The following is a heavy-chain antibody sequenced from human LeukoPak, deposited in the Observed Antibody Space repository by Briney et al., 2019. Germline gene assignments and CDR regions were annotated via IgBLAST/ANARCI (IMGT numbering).Heavy chain of an antibody. CDR3: ARDSLLPSAMGYYYMGV. V-gene: IGHV4-61*02. CDR2: IYTSGST. J-gene: IGHJ6*03. D-gene: IGHD2-2*01. Sequence: SETLSLTCTVSGGSISSGSYYWRWIRQPAGTGLEWIGRIYTSGSTNHNPSLKSRVTISVDTSKNQFSLKLSSVTAADTALYYCARDSLLPSAMGYYYMGVWGKGTTVTVSS. CDR1: GGSISSGSYY.